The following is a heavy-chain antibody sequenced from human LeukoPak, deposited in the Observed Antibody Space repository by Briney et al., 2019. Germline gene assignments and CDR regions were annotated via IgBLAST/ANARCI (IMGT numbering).Heavy chain of an antibody. D-gene: IGHD6-19*01. V-gene: IGHV4-59*08. CDR1: GGSFSTYY. CDR3: ARREAVTGTPRAWFDP. Sequence: ETLSLTCTVSGGSFSTYYWTWIRQPPGKGLEWIGYIYSGGSTNYNPSLKSRVTISLDTSKNQFSLKLTSVTAADTAVYYCARREAVTGTPRAWFDPWGQGTLVTVSS. CDR2: IYSGGST. J-gene: IGHJ5*02.